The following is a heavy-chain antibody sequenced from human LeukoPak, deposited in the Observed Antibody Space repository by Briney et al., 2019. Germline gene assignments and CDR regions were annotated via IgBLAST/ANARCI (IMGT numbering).Heavy chain of an antibody. D-gene: IGHD3-22*01. CDR1: GFTFNTYT. Sequence: GGSLRLSCAASGFTFNTYTMNWVRQAPGKGLEWVSSISASSSYLYYADSVKGRFTISRDNAKNSLYLQMNSLRAEDTAVYYCARVYTMIVVVDYWGPGTLVTVSS. CDR2: ISASSSYL. J-gene: IGHJ4*02. V-gene: IGHV3-21*01. CDR3: ARVYTMIVVVDY.